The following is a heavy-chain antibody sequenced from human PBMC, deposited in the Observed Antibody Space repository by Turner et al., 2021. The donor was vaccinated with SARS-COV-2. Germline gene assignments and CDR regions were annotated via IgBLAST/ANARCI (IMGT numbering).Heavy chain of an antibody. J-gene: IGHJ6*02. D-gene: IGHD6-6*01. V-gene: IGHV3-9*01. CDR3: AKEFARPDYYYYGMDV. CDR1: GFTFDDYA. Sequence: EVQLVESGGGLVQPGRSLRLSCAASGFTFDDYAMHWVRQGPGKGLEWVSGISWNSGTIGYADSVKGRFTISRDNAKNSLYLQMNSLRAEDTALYYCAKEFARPDYYYYGMDVWGQGTTVTVSS. CDR2: ISWNSGTI.